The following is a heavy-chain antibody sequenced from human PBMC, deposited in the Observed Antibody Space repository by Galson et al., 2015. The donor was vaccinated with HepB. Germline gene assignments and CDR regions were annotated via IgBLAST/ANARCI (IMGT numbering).Heavy chain of an antibody. Sequence: SVKVSCKASGYTFTGYYMHWVRQAPGQGLEWMGRINPNSGGTNYAQKFQGRVTMTRDTSISTAYMELSRLRSDDTAVYYCARDNKGGGSYYDYWGQGTLVTVSS. D-gene: IGHD1-26*01. J-gene: IGHJ4*02. CDR3: ARDNKGGGSYYDY. CDR1: GYTFTGYY. CDR2: INPNSGGT. V-gene: IGHV1-2*06.